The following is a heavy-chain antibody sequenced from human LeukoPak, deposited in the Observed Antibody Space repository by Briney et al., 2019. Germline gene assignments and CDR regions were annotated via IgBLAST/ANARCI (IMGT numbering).Heavy chain of an antibody. CDR1: GGSISSSNW. CDR3: ARDPNCSSTSCYYRGWFDP. CDR2: IYHSGST. J-gene: IGHJ5*02. Sequence: PSGTLSLTCAVSGGSISSSNWWSWVRQPPGKGLEWIGEIYHSGSTNYNPSLKSRVTISVDKSKNQFSLKLSSVTAADTAVYYCARDPNCSSTSCYYRGWFDPWGQGTLVTVSS. D-gene: IGHD2-2*01. V-gene: IGHV4-4*02.